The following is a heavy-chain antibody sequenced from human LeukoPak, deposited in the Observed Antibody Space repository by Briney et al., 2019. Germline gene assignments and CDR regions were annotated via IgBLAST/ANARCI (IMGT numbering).Heavy chain of an antibody. CDR1: GFTFSTYA. Sequence: GGSLRLSCAASGFTFSTYAMSWVRQAPGKGLEWVSTISTSGCSTYYADSVKGRFTISRDNTKNTLYLQMNSLRGEDTAIYFCAKDGYCSTTSCYKDYWGQGTLVTVSS. CDR2: ISTSGCST. CDR3: AKDGYCSTTSCYKDY. J-gene: IGHJ4*02. V-gene: IGHV3-23*01. D-gene: IGHD2-2*02.